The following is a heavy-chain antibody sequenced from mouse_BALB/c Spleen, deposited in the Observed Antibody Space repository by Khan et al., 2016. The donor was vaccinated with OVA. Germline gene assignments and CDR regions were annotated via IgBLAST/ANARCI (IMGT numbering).Heavy chain of an antibody. V-gene: IGHV3-2*02. CDR2: ISYSGST. Sequence: EVQLQESGPGLVKPSQSLSLTCTVTGYSITSDYAWNWIRQFPGHKLEWMGYISYSGSTNYNPSLKSRISITRDTSKNQFFLQLNSVTTEDTATSDCASDGSRYYYAMDYWGQGTSVTVSS. D-gene: IGHD2-3*01. J-gene: IGHJ4*01. CDR1: GYSITSDYA. CDR3: ASDGSRYYYAMDY.